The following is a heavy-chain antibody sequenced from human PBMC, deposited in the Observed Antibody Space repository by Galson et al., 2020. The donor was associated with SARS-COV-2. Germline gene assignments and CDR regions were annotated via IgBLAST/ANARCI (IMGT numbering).Heavy chain of an antibody. CDR3: ARRGGYCSGTNCYADWYFDI. CDR2: IYPGDSDT. CDR1: GYSFTNYW. D-gene: IGHD2-2*01. V-gene: IGHV5-51*01. Sequence: GESLKISCHASGYSFTNYWIGWVRQMPGKGLEWMGIIYPGDSDTRYSPSFQGQVTMSADKSINTAYLQWSSLKASDTAMYYCARRGGYCSGTNCYADWYFDIWGRGTPVTVSS. J-gene: IGHJ2*01.